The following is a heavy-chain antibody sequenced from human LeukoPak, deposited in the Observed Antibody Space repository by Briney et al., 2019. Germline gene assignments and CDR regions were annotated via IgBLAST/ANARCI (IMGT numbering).Heavy chain of an antibody. CDR1: GDTFSSYA. CDR2: IIPLFGTI. Sequence: GASVKVSCKASGDTFSSYAFNWVRQAPGQGPEWMGGIIPLFGTINYAQRFQGRVTITADESTSTAYMELSSLRSGDTAVYYCARAPRDYYDISAYYYFDHWGQGTLVTVSS. D-gene: IGHD3-22*01. CDR3: ARAPRDYYDISAYYYFDH. V-gene: IGHV1-69*13. J-gene: IGHJ4*02.